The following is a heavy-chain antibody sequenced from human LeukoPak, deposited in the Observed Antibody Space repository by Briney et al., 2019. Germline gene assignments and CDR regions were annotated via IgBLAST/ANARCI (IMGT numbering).Heavy chain of an antibody. D-gene: IGHD2-15*01. V-gene: IGHV4-34*01. CDR2: INHSGST. CDR3: ARVVGYCSGGSCYPSDY. Sequence: PSETLSLTCAVYGGSFSGYYLSWIRQPPGKGLEWIGEINHSGSTNYNPSLKSRLTISVDTSKNKFSLKLSSVTAADTAVYYCARVVGYCSGGSCYPSDYWGQGTLVTVSS. J-gene: IGHJ4*02. CDR1: GGSFSGYY.